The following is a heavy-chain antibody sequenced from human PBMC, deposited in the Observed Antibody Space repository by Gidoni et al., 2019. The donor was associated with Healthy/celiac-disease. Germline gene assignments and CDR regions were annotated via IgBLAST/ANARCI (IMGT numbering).Heavy chain of an antibody. CDR3: ARDLYSSGWYGYFDL. Sequence: LEWVAVISYDGSNKYYADSVKGRFTISRDNSKNTLYLQMNSLRAEDTAVYYCARDLYSSGWYGYFDLWGRGTLVTVSS. D-gene: IGHD6-19*01. V-gene: IGHV3-30-3*01. J-gene: IGHJ2*01. CDR2: ISYDGSNK.